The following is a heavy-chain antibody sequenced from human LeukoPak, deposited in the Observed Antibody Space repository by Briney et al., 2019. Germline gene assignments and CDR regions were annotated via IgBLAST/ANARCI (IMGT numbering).Heavy chain of an antibody. CDR1: GFTFWTYG. D-gene: IGHD3-22*01. V-gene: IGHV3-23*01. CDR2: ITGSGSDT. J-gene: IGHJ3*02. CDR3: AKEYSSTAYYLDDAFDI. Sequence: GGSLRLSCAASGFTFWTYGMSWVRQAPGKGLEWVSTITGSGSDTYFVVSVKGRFTISRDNSKNTLYLHMNSLGAEDTAVYFCAKEYSSTAYYLDDAFDIWGQGTMVTVSS.